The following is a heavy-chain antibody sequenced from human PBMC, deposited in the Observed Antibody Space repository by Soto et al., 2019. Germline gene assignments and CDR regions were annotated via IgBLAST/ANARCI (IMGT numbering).Heavy chain of an antibody. CDR1: GGSNIRDGYY. Sequence: QVQLQESGPGLVKPSQTLSLTCTVSGGSNIRDGYYWSWIRQHPGKGLEWIAYISYSGSSYSNPTIKRRVTISADRSKNQFSLRLTSVTAADTAVYFCARATPAGSADFWGQGTLVNVSS. D-gene: IGHD2-2*01. CDR2: ISYSGSS. J-gene: IGHJ4*02. CDR3: ARATPAGSADF. V-gene: IGHV4-31*03.